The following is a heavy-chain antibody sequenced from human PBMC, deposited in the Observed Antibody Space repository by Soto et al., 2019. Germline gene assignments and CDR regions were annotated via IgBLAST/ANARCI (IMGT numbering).Heavy chain of an antibody. J-gene: IGHJ4*02. V-gene: IGHV3-74*01. Sequence: EVQLVESGGGLVQPGGSLRLSCATSGFTFSNYWMHWVRQAPGKGPVWVSRINEDESNTNYADSVKGRFTISRDNAKNTLYLQMKSLRAEDTAVYYCARGLFLDYWGQGTRVTVSS. CDR3: ARGLFLDY. D-gene: IGHD3-3*01. CDR1: GFTFSNYW. CDR2: INEDESNT.